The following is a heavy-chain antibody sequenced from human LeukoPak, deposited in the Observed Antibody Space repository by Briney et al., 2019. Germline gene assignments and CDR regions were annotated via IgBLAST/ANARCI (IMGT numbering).Heavy chain of an antibody. CDR2: IRSKAYGGTT. J-gene: IGHJ6*03. V-gene: IGHV3-49*03. CDR1: GFTFGDYA. CDR3: TPLWFGGHYYMDV. Sequence: PGRSLRLSCTASGFTFGDYAMSWFRQAPGKGLEWVGFIRSKAYGGTTEYAASVKGRFTISRDDSKSIAYLQMNSLKTEDTAVYYCTPLWFGGHYYMDVWGKGTTVTVSS. D-gene: IGHD3-10*01.